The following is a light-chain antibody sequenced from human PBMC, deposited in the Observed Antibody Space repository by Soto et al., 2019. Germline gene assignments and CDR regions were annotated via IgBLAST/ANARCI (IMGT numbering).Light chain of an antibody. V-gene: IGKV3-20*01. CDR2: GAS. Sequence: IVLTQSPGTLSLSTGERATLSCRASQSVSNNYLAWYQQQPGQAPRLLIYGASSRATGIPDRFSGSGSGTDFTLTISRLEPEDFTVYYCQQYVTSPSITFGQGTRLEIK. CDR1: QSVSNNY. J-gene: IGKJ5*01. CDR3: QQYVTSPSIT.